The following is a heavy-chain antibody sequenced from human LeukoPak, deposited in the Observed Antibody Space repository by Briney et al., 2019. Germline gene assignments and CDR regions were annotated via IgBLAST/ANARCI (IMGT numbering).Heavy chain of an antibody. J-gene: IGHJ3*02. CDR2: ISGSGGTA. Sequence: GGSLRLSRAAAGFTFSNDAMSWVCQAPGEGLDWVSAISGSGGTAHYADSVKGRFTISRDKSKNTLYLQMNSLRAEDTALYYCAKDLTATTDRITMIVVIDAFDIWGQGTMVTVSS. CDR1: GFTFSNDA. D-gene: IGHD3-22*01. CDR3: AKDLTATTDRITMIVVIDAFDI. V-gene: IGHV3-23*01.